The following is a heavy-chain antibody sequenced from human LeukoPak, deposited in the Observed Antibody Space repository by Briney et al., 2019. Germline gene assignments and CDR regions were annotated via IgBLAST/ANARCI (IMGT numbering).Heavy chain of an antibody. Sequence: GGSLRLSCAASGFTFSGYAMSWVRQAPGKGLEWVSAISGSGGSTYYADSVKGRFTIPRDNSKNTLYLQMNSLRAEDTAVYYCAKGRVGYYGSGSLAWFDPWGQGTLVTVSS. CDR3: AKGRVGYYGSGSLAWFDP. J-gene: IGHJ5*02. D-gene: IGHD3-10*01. V-gene: IGHV3-23*01. CDR2: ISGSGGST. CDR1: GFTFSGYA.